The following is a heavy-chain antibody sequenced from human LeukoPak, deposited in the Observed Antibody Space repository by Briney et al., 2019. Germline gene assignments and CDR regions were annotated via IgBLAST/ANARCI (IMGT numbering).Heavy chain of an antibody. CDR2: IYSSGST. D-gene: IGHD5-18*01. Sequence: PSQTLSLACTVAGGSINSHYWGWVRQHAGKGLEWLGCIYSSGSTNYNPSLKTRVSMSVETSKKQFSRKLTSVTAADPAVYYWARGEKVTGLTMWGQGILVTVSS. V-gene: IGHV4-4*07. CDR3: ARGEKVTGLTM. J-gene: IGHJ4*02. CDR1: GGSINSHY.